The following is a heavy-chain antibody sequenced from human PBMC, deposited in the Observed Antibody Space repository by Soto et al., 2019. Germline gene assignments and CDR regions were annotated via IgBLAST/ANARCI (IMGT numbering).Heavy chain of an antibody. CDR1: GYTVDDYG. CDR3: ARSSGYSYAANFDY. CDR2: INWNGGST. D-gene: IGHD3-22*01. V-gene: IGHV3-20*04. J-gene: IGHJ4*02. Sequence: EVQLVESGGGVVRPGGCLRLSCAASGYTVDDYGMSWVRQAPGKGLEWVSGINWNGGSTGYADSVKGRFTISRDNAKNSLYLQMNSLRAEDTALYYCARSSGYSYAANFDYWGQGTLVTVSS.